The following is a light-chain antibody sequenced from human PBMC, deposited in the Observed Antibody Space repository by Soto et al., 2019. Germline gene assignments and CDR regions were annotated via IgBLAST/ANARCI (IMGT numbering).Light chain of an antibody. CDR1: SSDVGSYNL. J-gene: IGLJ1*01. CDR2: EGS. V-gene: IGLV2-23*01. Sequence: QSALTQPASVSGSPGQSITISCTGTSSDVGSYNLVSWYQQHPGKAPKLMIYEGSKRPSGVPARFSGSKSGNTASLTISGLQAEDEADYYCCSYAGTYTYVFGTGTKLTVL. CDR3: CSYAGTYTYV.